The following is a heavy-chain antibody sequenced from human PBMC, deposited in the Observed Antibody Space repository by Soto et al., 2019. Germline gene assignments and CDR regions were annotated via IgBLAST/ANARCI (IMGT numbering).Heavy chain of an antibody. Sequence: PSETLSLTCTVSGGSISSGGYYWSWIRQHPGKGLEWIGYIYYSESTYYNPSLKSRVTISVDTSKNQFSLKLSSVTAADTAVYYCARDLDGLHDDTSGPFPRPGWGQGTLVTVSS. D-gene: IGHD3-22*01. CDR1: GGSISSGGYY. CDR3: ARDLDGLHDDTSGPFPRPG. V-gene: IGHV4-31*03. CDR2: IYYSEST. J-gene: IGHJ1*01.